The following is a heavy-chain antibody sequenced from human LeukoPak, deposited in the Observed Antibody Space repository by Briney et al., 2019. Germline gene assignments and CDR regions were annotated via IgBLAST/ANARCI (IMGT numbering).Heavy chain of an antibody. V-gene: IGHV4-34*01. CDR1: GGSFSGYY. J-gene: IGHJ5*02. D-gene: IGHD3-3*01. CDR3: ARKSGYRHLNWFDP. CDR2: INHSGST. Sequence: SETLPLTCAVYGGSFSGYYWSWIRQPPGKGLEWIGEINHSGSTNYNPSLKSRVTISVDTSKNQFSLKLSSVTAADTAVYYCARKSGYRHLNWFDPWGQGTLVTVSS.